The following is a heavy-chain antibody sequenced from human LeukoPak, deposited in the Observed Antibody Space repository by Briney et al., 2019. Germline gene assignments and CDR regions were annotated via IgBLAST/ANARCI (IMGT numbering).Heavy chain of an antibody. CDR1: GFTFSSYA. CDR2: ISYDGGNK. Sequence: QPGRSLRLSCAASGFTFSSYAMHWVRQAPGKGLEWVAVISYDGGNKYYADSVKGRFTISRDNSKNTLYLQMNSLRAEDTAVYYCARGLGGSRAFDIWGQGTMVTVSS. V-gene: IGHV3-30-3*01. CDR3: ARGLGGSRAFDI. D-gene: IGHD3-16*01. J-gene: IGHJ3*02.